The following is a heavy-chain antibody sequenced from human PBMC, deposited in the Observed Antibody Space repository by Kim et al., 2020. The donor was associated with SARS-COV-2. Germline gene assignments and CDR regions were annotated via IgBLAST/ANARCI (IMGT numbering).Heavy chain of an antibody. D-gene: IGHD6-13*01. V-gene: IGHV4-4*09. J-gene: IGHJ3*02. Sequence: NYTPSLKSRVTISVDTSKNQFSLKLSSVTAADTAVYYCARISIAAAAFDIWGQGTMVTVSS. CDR3: ARISIAAAAFDI.